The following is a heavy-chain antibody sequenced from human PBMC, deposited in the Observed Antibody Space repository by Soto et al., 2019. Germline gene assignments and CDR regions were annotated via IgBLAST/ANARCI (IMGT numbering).Heavy chain of an antibody. CDR3: VHRVTSAYSQKKYNSWYVSYWFDP. Sequence: QITLKESGPTLVKPTETLTLTCSFSGFSLTTSGVGVGWIRQPPGKALEWLAVVYWNDDKRYRPSLRSRLTITKDTSTNQVVLTMTNMDPVDTDTYYCVHRVTSAYSQKKYNSWYVSYWFDPWGQGTMVTVSS. J-gene: IGHJ5*02. CDR1: GFSLTTSGVG. CDR2: VYWNDDK. V-gene: IGHV2-5*01. D-gene: IGHD6-6*01.